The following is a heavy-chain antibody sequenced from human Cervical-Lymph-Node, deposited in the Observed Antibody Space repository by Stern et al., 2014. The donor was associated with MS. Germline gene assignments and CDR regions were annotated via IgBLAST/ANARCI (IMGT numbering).Heavy chain of an antibody. CDR1: GYDFTRHL. CDR3: ARQASTVAHRGDY. Sequence: VQLVESGAEVTKPGESLRLSCKTSGYDFTRHLIGWVRQLPGKGLEFMGAIDPSDSETRYSPSFQGQFTISADTSTTTAYLQWRSLRAADTGMYFCARQASTVAHRGDYWGQGTLVTVSS. J-gene: IGHJ4*02. CDR2: IDPSDSET. D-gene: IGHD2-21*02. V-gene: IGHV5-51*01.